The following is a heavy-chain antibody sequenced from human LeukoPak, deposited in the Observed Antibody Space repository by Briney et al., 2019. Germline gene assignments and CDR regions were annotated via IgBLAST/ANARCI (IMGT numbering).Heavy chain of an antibody. D-gene: IGHD3-9*01. Sequence: SETLSLTCTVSGGSISSYYWSWIRQPPGKGLEWIGYIYYSGSTYYNPSLKSRVTISVDTSKNQFSLKLSSVTAADTAVYYCARDGTYYDTLTGYYNKGNWFDPWGQGTLVTVSS. V-gene: IGHV4-59*12. CDR2: IYYSGST. J-gene: IGHJ5*02. CDR3: ARDGTYYDTLTGYYNKGNWFDP. CDR1: GGSISSYY.